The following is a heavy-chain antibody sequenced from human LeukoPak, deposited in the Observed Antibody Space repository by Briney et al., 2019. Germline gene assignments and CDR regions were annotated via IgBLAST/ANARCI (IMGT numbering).Heavy chain of an antibody. D-gene: IGHD2-15*01. CDR1: GGPISSYY. V-gene: IGHV4-59*01. CDR3: ARGLVAAY. Sequence: PSETLSLTCTVSGGPISSYYWSWIRQPPGKGLEWIGYIYYSGSTNYNPSLTSRVTISVDTSKNQFSLKLSSVTAADTAVYYCARGLVAAYWGEGTLVTVSS. J-gene: IGHJ4*02. CDR2: IYYSGST.